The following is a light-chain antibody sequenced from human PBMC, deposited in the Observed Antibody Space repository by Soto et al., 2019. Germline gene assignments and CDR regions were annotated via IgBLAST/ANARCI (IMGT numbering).Light chain of an antibody. V-gene: IGLV2-14*01. Sequence: QSARTQPASVPGSPGQSITISCTGTSSDVGGYNYVSWYQQHPGKAPKLMIYDVSNRPSGVSNRFSGSKSGNTASLTISGLQAEDEADYYCSSYTSSSTLVVFGGGTKVTVL. CDR2: DVS. J-gene: IGLJ2*01. CDR3: SSYTSSSTLVV. CDR1: SSDVGGYNY.